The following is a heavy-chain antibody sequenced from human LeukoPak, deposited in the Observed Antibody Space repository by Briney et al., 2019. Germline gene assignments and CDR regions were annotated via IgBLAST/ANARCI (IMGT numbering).Heavy chain of an antibody. CDR3: ARYSTTYYYDSSGYYYFDY. CDR2: IYTSGST. Sequence: PSETLSLTCTVSGGSISSYYWSWIRQPAGKGLEWIGRIYTSGSTNYNPSLKSRVTISVDTSKNQFSLKLSSVTAADTAVYYCARYSTTYYYDSSGYYYFDYWGQGTLVTVSS. CDR1: GGSISSYY. V-gene: IGHV4-4*07. J-gene: IGHJ4*02. D-gene: IGHD3-22*01.